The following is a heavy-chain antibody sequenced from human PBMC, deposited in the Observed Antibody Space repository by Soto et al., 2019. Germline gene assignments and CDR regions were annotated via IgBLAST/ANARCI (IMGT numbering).Heavy chain of an antibody. CDR3: ATDRPHSGIAAAVDGHYYYGMDV. Sequence: GASVKVSCKASGYTVTGYDIHWVRQATGQGLEWMGWMNPNTGYTANAQKFQGRVTMTRNISISTVYMALSSLSSEDTAVYYCATDRPHSGIAAAVDGHYYYGMDVWGQGTTVTVSS. V-gene: IGHV1-8*01. CDR2: MNPNTGYT. D-gene: IGHD6-13*01. J-gene: IGHJ6*02. CDR1: GYTVTGYD.